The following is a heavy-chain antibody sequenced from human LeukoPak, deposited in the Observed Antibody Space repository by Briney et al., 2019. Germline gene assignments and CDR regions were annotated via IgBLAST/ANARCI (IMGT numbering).Heavy chain of an antibody. CDR2: ISGSGGST. J-gene: IGHJ4*02. V-gene: IGHV3-23*01. CDR1: GFTFSNYA. D-gene: IGHD3-10*01. CDR3: AKVPPPTGWSYYFDY. Sequence: PGGSLRLSCAASGFTFSNYAMSWVRQAPGKGLEWVSGISGSGGSTYYADSVKGRFTISRDNSKNTLYLQMNSLRVEDTAVYYCAKVPPPTGWSYYFDYWGQGMLVTVSS.